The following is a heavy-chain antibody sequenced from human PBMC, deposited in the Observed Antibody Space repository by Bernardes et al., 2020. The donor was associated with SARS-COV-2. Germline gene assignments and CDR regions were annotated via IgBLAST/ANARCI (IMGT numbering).Heavy chain of an antibody. Sequence: ETLSLTCTVSGGSISSYYWSWIRQPPGKGLEWIGYIYYRGSTNYNPSLKSRVTISVDTSKNQFSLKLNSVTAADTAVYYCASTEGYYYGMDVWGQGTTVTVSS. V-gene: IGHV4-59*01. CDR2: IYYRGST. CDR3: ASTEGYYYGMDV. J-gene: IGHJ6*02. D-gene: IGHD2-8*02. CDR1: GGSISSYY.